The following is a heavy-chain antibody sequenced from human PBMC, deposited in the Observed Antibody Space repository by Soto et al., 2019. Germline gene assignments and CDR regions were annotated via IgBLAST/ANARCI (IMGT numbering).Heavy chain of an antibody. CDR3: ARALILTGYYIHDAFDI. CDR1: GGSISSYY. V-gene: IGHV4-59*01. J-gene: IGHJ3*02. D-gene: IGHD3-9*01. CDR2: IYYSGST. Sequence: SETLSLTCTVSGGSISSYYWSWIRQPPGKGLEWIGYIYYSGSTNYNPSLKSRVTISVDTSKNQFSLKLGSVTAADTAVYYCARALILTGYYIHDAFDIWGQGTMVT.